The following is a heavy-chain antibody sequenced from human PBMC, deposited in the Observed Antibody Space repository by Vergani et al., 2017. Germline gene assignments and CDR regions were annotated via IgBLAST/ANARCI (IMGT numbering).Heavy chain of an antibody. D-gene: IGHD4-11*01. CDR1: GGSISSGSYY. CDR3: ARHPEGDYRWTFIGYCDY. V-gene: IGHV4-61*02. Sequence: QVQLQESGPGLVKPSQTLSLTCTVSGGSISSGSYYWSWIRQPAGKGLEWIGRIYTSGGTNYNPSLKSRVTISVDTSKNQFSLKLSSVTAADTAVYYCARHPEGDYRWTFIGYCDYWGQGTLVTVSA. CDR2: IYTSGGT. J-gene: IGHJ4*02.